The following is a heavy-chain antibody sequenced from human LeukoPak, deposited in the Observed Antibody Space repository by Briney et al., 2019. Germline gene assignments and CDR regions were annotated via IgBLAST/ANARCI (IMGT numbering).Heavy chain of an antibody. CDR2: IIPIFGTA. CDR1: GYTFTSYG. Sequence: SVKVSCKASGYTFTSYGISWVRQAPGQGLEWMGGIIPIFGTANYAQKFQGRVTITADKSTSTAYMELSSLRSEDTAVYYCARAGKPVPLVVVPAAHMSRYYYYMDVWGKGTTVTVSS. J-gene: IGHJ6*03. CDR3: ARAGKPVPLVVVPAAHMSRYYYYMDV. D-gene: IGHD2-2*01. V-gene: IGHV1-69*06.